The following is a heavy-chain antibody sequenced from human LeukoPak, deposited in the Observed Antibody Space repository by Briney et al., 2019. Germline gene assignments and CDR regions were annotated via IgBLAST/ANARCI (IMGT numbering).Heavy chain of an antibody. Sequence: GGSLRLSCVASGFTFGGSAMHWVRQASGKGLERVGRIRSKATDYATAYAASVKGRFTISRDDSKNTAYLQMNSLKTEDTAVYYCTRRNDILAGYGFDYWGQGTLVTVSS. D-gene: IGHD3-9*01. CDR3: TRRNDILAGYGFDY. V-gene: IGHV3-73*01. CDR2: IRSKATDYAT. CDR1: GFTFGGSA. J-gene: IGHJ4*02.